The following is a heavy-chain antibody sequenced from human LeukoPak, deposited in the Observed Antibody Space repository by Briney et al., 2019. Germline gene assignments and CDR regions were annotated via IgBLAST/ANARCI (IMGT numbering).Heavy chain of an antibody. V-gene: IGHV3-74*01. Sequence: PGGSLRLSCAASGFTFSRYWMYCFRQAPGKGLLWVSRIDSDGSVTAYADAVKGRFTISRDNAKNTLYLQMNSLRAEDTAVYYCAKDRRLAAFDYGGQGTLVTVSS. CDR3: AKDRRLAAFDY. J-gene: IGHJ4*02. D-gene: IGHD6-25*01. CDR1: GFTFSRYW. CDR2: IDSDGSVT.